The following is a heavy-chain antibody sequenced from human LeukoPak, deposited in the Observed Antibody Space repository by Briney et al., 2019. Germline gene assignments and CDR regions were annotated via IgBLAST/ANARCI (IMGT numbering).Heavy chain of an antibody. D-gene: IGHD3-10*01. CDR2: IYYSGST. CDR3: AMADSDYYGSGSVDY. V-gene: IGHV4-31*03. J-gene: IGHJ4*02. CDR1: GGSISSGGYY. Sequence: SQTLSLTCTVSGGSISSGGYYWSWIRQHPGKGLEWIGYIYYSGSTYYNPSLKSRVTISVDTSKNQFPLKLSSVTAADTAVYYCAMADSDYYGSGSVDYWGQGTLVTVSS.